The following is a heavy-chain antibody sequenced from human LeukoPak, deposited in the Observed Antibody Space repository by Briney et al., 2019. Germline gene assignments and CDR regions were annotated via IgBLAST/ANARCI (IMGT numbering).Heavy chain of an antibody. V-gene: IGHV4-4*07. J-gene: IGHJ2*01. D-gene: IGHD3-3*01. CDR1: GGSISSYY. CDR3: ARSIWSGYYIDRYFDL. Sequence: SETLSLTCTVSGGSISSYYWSWIRQPAGKGLEWIGRIYTSGSTNYNPSLKSRVTMSVDTSKNQFSLKLSSVTAADTAVYYCARSIWSGYYIDRYFDLWGRGTLVTVSS. CDR2: IYTSGST.